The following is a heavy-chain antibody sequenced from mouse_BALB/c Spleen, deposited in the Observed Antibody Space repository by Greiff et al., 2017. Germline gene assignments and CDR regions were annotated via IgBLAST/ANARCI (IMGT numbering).Heavy chain of an antibody. CDR3: ARGLTGTWNYAMDY. CDR1: GFTFSSFG. V-gene: IGHV5-17*02. J-gene: IGHJ4*01. Sequence: EVQGVESGGGLVQPGGSRKLSCAASGFTFSSFGMHWVRQAPEKGLEWVAYISSGSSTIYYADTVKGRFTISRDNPKNTLFLQMTSLRSEDTAMYYCARGLTGTWNYAMDYWGQGTSVTVSS. D-gene: IGHD4-1*01. CDR2: ISSGSSTI.